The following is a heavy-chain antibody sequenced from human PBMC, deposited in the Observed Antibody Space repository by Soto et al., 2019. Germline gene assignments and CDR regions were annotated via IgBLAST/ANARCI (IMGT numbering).Heavy chain of an antibody. CDR3: VRGIADSWFDP. V-gene: IGHV1-3*01. D-gene: IGHD6-13*01. CDR2: FNAGSGDR. Sequence: QVQLVQSGAEVMKPGASVKVSCKTSGYIFTNYAVHWVRQAPGQRLEWMGWFNAGSGDRRYSQNFQGRVTLTGVTSASTAYMELTGLRSEDTAVYYCVRGIADSWFDPWGQGTLVTVSS. J-gene: IGHJ5*02. CDR1: GYIFTNYA.